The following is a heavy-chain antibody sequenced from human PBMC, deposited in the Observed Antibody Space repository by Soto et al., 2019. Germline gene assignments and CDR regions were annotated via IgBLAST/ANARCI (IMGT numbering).Heavy chain of an antibody. Sequence: EVQLVESGGGLVKPGGSLRLSCAASGFTFSSYSMNWVRQAPGKGLEWVSSISSSSSYIYYADSVKGRFTISRDNAKNSLYLQMNSLRAEDTAVYYCASAGDYEVGAFDIWGQGTMVTVSS. CDR1: GFTFSSYS. J-gene: IGHJ3*02. CDR3: ASAGDYEVGAFDI. D-gene: IGHD4-17*01. V-gene: IGHV3-21*01. CDR2: ISSSSSYI.